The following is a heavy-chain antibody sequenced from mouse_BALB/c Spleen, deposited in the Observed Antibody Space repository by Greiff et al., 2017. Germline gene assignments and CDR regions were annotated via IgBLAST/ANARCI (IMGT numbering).Heavy chain of an antibody. V-gene: IGHV5-4*02. J-gene: IGHJ3*01. CDR1: GFTFSDYY. D-gene: IGHD2-2*01. CDR2: ISDGGSYT. CDR3: ARDDGYDGPWFAY. Sequence: EVQRVESGGGLVKPGGSLKLSCAASGFTFSDYYMYWVRQTPEKRLEWVATISDGGSYTYYPDSVKGRFTISRDNAKNNLYLQMSSLKSEDTAMYYCARDDGYDGPWFAYWGQGTLVTVSA.